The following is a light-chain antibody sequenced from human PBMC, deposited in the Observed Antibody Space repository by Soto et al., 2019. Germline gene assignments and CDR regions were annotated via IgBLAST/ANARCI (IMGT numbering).Light chain of an antibody. Sequence: EIVLTQSPGTLSLSPGERATLSCRASQSVSSSYLAWYQLKPGQAPRLLLYGASTRATGIPDKFSGSGSGTDFTLTISRLEPEDFAVYYCQQYGSSPPMYTFGQGTKLEIK. CDR2: GAS. V-gene: IGKV3-20*01. CDR3: QQYGSSPPMYT. J-gene: IGKJ2*01. CDR1: QSVSSSY.